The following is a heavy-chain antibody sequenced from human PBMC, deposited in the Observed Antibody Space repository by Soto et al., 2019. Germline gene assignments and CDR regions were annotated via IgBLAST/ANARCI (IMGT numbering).Heavy chain of an antibody. CDR2: ISGSGGST. V-gene: IGHV3-23*01. D-gene: IGHD1-26*01. J-gene: IGHJ6*02. CDR3: AKDRKRAVGADYYYYGMDV. CDR1: GFTFSSYA. Sequence: EVQLLESGGGLVQPGGSLRLSCAASGFTFSSYAMSWVRQAPGKGLEWVSAISGSGGSTYYADSVKGRFTISRDNSKNTLYLQMNSLRAEDTALYYCAKDRKRAVGADYYYYGMDVWGQGTTVTVSS.